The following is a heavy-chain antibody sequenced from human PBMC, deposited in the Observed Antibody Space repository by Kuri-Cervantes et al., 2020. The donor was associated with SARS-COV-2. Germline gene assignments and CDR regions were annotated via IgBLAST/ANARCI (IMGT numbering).Heavy chain of an antibody. CDR3: TREDDYIDLELGFDY. CDR1: GFTFGDYA. Sequence: GGSLRLSCIGSGFTFGDYAMRWFRQAPGKGLEWVGFIRSKAHGGTTEYAASVKGRFTISRDDSKSIASLQMNSLETEDTAVYYCTREDDYIDLELGFDYWGQGTLVTVSS. V-gene: IGHV3-49*03. J-gene: IGHJ4*02. CDR2: IRSKAHGGTT. D-gene: IGHD4-17*01.